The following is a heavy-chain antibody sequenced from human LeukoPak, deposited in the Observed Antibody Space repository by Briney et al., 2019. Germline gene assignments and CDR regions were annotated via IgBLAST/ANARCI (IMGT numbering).Heavy chain of an antibody. J-gene: IGHJ4*02. CDR1: RLTLSNFL. D-gene: IGHD5-12*01. CDR2: INTDGSST. CDR3: ASDAPTVGTLDY. V-gene: IGHV3-74*03. Sequence: GGCLRLSCEVSRLTLSNFLMHCVRQAPGQGLMWVSSINTDGSSTTYADSVKGRFTVSRDNTKNTLYLQMNSLRAEDTAVYYCASDAPTVGTLDYWGQGTLVTVSS.